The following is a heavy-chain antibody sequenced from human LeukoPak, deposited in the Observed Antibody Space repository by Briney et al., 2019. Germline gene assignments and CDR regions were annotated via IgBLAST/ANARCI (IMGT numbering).Heavy chain of an antibody. J-gene: IGHJ4*02. D-gene: IGHD1-26*01. Sequence: SETLTLTCTVSGGSISSYCWSWIRQPPGKGLEWIGYIYTSGSTNYNPSLKSRVTISVDTSKNQFSLKLSSVTAADTAVYYCASSLGRVDYWGQGTLVTVSS. CDR3: ASSLGRVDY. CDR2: IYTSGST. V-gene: IGHV4-4*09. CDR1: GGSISSYC.